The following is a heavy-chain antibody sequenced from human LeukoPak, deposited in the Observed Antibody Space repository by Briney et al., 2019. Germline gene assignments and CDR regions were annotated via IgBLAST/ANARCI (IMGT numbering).Heavy chain of an antibody. D-gene: IGHD3-3*01. Sequence: ASVKVSCKASGYTFTSYGISWVRQAPGQGLEWMGWISAYNGNTNYAQKLQGRVTMTTDASTSTAYMELRSLRSDDTAVYYCARVERFLEWLSDWGQGTLVTVSS. V-gene: IGHV1-18*01. J-gene: IGHJ4*02. CDR1: GYTFTSYG. CDR2: ISAYNGNT. CDR3: ARVERFLEWLSD.